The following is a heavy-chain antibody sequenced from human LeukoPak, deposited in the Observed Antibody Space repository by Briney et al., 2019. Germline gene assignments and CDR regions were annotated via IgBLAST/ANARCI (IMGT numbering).Heavy chain of an antibody. Sequence: GGSLRLSCAASGFTFSSYAMSWVRQAPGKGLEWVSAISGSGGSTYYADSVKGRFTISRDNAKNSLYLQMNSLRAEDTAVYYCARDAYGSSVDYWGQGTLVTVSS. CDR1: GFTFSSYA. J-gene: IGHJ4*02. D-gene: IGHD1-26*01. CDR3: ARDAYGSSVDY. V-gene: IGHV3-23*01. CDR2: ISGSGGST.